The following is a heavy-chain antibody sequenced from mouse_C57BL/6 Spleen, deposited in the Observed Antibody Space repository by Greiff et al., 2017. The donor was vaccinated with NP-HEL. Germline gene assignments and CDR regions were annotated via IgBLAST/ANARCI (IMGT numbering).Heavy chain of an antibody. D-gene: IGHD1-1*01. J-gene: IGHJ1*03. V-gene: IGHV5-4*01. CDR2: ISDGGSYT. Sequence: EVQRVESGGGLVKPGGSLKLSCAASRFTFSSYAMSWVRQTPEKRLEWVATISDGGSYTYYPDNVKGRFTISRDNAKNNLYLQMSHLKSEDTAMYYCARDRGYGSSYWYFDVWGTGTTVTVSS. CDR1: RFTFSSYA. CDR3: ARDRGYGSSYWYFDV.